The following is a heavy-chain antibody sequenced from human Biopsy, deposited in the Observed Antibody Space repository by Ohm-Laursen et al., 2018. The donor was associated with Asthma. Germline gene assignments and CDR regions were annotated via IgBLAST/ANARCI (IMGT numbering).Heavy chain of an antibody. CDR2: IHYGGST. CDR1: GVSIRSYY. V-gene: IGHV4-59*01. CDR3: AGFCSGGNCPDH. D-gene: IGHD2-15*01. Sequence: SQTLSLTCPVSGVSIRSYYWTWIRQPPGKGLEWIGNIHYGGSTYSNPSLKSRVTISVDTSKKQISLRLSSVIAADTAVYYCAGFCSGGNCPDHWGQGTLVTVSS. J-gene: IGHJ4*02.